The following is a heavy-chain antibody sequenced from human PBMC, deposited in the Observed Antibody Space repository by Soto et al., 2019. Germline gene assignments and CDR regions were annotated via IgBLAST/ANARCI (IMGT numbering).Heavy chain of an antibody. CDR2: ISYDGRNK. Sequence: QGQLVESGGGVVQPGRSLRLSCAAYGFTFSNYGMHWDRQAPGKGLEWVAVISYDGRNKYYADSVKRRFTISGDNSKNPGYLQMNSLRPEDTAVYYCAKDLESGNYIFDAFDIWGQRTMVIVSA. J-gene: IGHJ3*02. V-gene: IGHV3-30*18. D-gene: IGHD1-26*01. CDR3: AKDLESGNYIFDAFDI. CDR1: GFTFSNYG.